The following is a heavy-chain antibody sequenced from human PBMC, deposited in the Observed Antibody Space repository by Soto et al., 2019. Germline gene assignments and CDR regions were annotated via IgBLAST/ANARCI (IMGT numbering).Heavy chain of an antibody. D-gene: IGHD6-13*01. Sequence: GASVKVSCKASGYTFTSYGISCVRQAPGQGLEWMGIINPSGGSTSYAQKFQGRVTMTRDTSTSTVYMELSSLRSEDTAVYYCATREYSSSWDPAWGDYYMDVWGKGTTVTVSS. V-gene: IGHV1-46*03. J-gene: IGHJ6*03. CDR1: GYTFTSYG. CDR2: INPSGGST. CDR3: ATREYSSSWDPAWGDYYMDV.